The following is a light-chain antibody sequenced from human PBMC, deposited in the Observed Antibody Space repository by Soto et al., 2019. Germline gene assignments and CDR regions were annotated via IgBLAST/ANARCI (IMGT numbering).Light chain of an antibody. Sequence: EIVLTQSPSTLSLSPGERSTLSCRASKKVSNNYLAWYQQKPGQAPRLLIYGASNRATGIPDRFSGSGSGTDFTLTISRLEPEDFAVYYCQQRSNWPITFGQGTRLEIK. CDR1: KKVSNNY. CDR3: QQRSNWPIT. CDR2: GAS. J-gene: IGKJ5*01. V-gene: IGKV3D-20*02.